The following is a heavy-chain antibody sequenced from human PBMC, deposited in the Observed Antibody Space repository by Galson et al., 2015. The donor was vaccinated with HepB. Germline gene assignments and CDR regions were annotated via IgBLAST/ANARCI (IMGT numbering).Heavy chain of an antibody. CDR3: ARTEGHYYGSGSYYLRD. J-gene: IGHJ4*02. D-gene: IGHD3-10*01. CDR2: IYYSGST. V-gene: IGHV4-59*01. CDR1: GGSISSYY. Sequence: SETLSLTCTVSGGSISSYYWSWIRQPPGKGLEWIGYIYYSGSTNYNPSLKSRVTISVDTSKNQFSLKLSSVTAADTAVYYCARTEGHYYGSGSYYLRDWGQGTLVTVSS.